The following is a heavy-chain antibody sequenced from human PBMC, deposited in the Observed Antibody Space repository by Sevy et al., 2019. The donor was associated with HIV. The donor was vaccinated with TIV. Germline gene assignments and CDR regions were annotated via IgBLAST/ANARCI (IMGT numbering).Heavy chain of an antibody. CDR1: GFTFSSYS. CDR3: AREREAAAGTNKEFDY. D-gene: IGHD6-13*01. CDR2: ISSSSSTI. V-gene: IGHV3-48*02. Sequence: GGSLRLSCAASGFTFSSYSMNWVRQAPGKGLEWVSYISSSSSTIYYADSVKGRFTISRDNAKNSLYLQMNSLRDEDTAVYYCAREREAAAGTNKEFDYWGQRTLVTVSS. J-gene: IGHJ4*02.